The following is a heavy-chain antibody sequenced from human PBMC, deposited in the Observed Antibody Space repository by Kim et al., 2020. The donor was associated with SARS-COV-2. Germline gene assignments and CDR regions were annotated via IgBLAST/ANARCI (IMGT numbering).Heavy chain of an antibody. CDR2: AYYIGNT. J-gene: IGHJ6*01. D-gene: IGHD6-19*01. Sequence: SETLSLTCTVSGGSLSSSSYYWGWIRQPPGKGLEWIGTAYYIGNTYYNPSLKSRVTISVDTSKNQFSLKLGSVTAADTAVYDCARHQRYRSGWYVAFYY. CDR3: ARHQRYRSGWYVAFYY. CDR1: GGSLSSSSYY. V-gene: IGHV4-39*01.